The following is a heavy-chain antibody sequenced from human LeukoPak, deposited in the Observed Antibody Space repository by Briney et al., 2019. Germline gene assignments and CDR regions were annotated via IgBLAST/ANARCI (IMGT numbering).Heavy chain of an antibody. CDR2: MLYGGTT. Sequence: PSGTLSLTCSLSGGSVNTNAYFWAWIRQPPGKGLEWVGSMLYGGTTYYNPSLRSRVTIFADASKNQFSLRLRSVTAADTALYFCARQVGIDYASDSRGQGTLVTVSS. CDR3: ARQVGIDYASDS. V-gene: IGHV4-39*01. D-gene: IGHD4-17*01. CDR1: GGSVNTNAYF. J-gene: IGHJ4*02.